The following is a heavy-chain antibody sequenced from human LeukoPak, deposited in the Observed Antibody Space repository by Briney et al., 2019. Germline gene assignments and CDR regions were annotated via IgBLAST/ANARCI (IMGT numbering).Heavy chain of an antibody. CDR2: IFRGDDT. CDR3: ARHVWFGEHNGHENWFDP. D-gene: IGHD3-10*01. Sequence: GGSLRLSCAASGFIVSQNYMSWVRQAPGKGLEWVSVIFRGDDTNYVDSVKGRFTIFRDNSKNTLYLQMNSLTAEDTAVYYCARHVWFGEHNGHENWFDPWGQGTRVTVSS. J-gene: IGHJ5*02. CDR1: GFIVSQNY. V-gene: IGHV3-66*04.